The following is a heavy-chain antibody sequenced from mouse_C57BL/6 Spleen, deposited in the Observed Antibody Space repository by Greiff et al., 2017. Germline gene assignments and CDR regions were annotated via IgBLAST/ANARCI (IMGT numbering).Heavy chain of an antibody. CDR3: ARDDDYDAAWFAY. CDR2: IYPRSGNT. V-gene: IGHV1-81*01. Sequence: QVQLKESGAELARPGASVKLSCKASGYTFTSYGISWVKQRTGQGLEWIGEIYPRSGNTYYNEKFKGKATLTADKSSSTAYMELRSLTSEDAAVYFCARDDDYDAAWFAYWGQGTLVTVSA. J-gene: IGHJ3*01. D-gene: IGHD2-4*01. CDR1: GYTFTSYG.